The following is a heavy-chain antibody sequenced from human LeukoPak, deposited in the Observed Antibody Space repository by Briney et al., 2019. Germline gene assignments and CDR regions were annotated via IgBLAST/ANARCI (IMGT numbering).Heavy chain of an antibody. CDR1: GFTFSSYA. CDR3: ARDLGLRGDYAYFQH. J-gene: IGHJ1*01. V-gene: IGHV3-30*04. CDR2: ISYDGSNK. D-gene: IGHD2-21*02. Sequence: PGRSPRLSCAASGFTFSSYAMHWVRQAPGKGLEWVAVISYDGSNKYYADSVKGRLTISRDNSKNTLYLQMNSLRAEDTAVYYCARDLGLRGDYAYFQHWGQGTLVTVSS.